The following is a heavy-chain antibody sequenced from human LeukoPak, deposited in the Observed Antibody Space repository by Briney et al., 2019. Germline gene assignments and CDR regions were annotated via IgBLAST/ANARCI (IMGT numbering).Heavy chain of an antibody. J-gene: IGHJ6*02. Sequence: ASVKVSCKASGYTFTGYYMHWVRQAPGQGLEWMGWINPNSGGTNYAQKFQGWVTMTRDTSISTAYMELSRLRSDDTAVYYCARVDRVKVRDYYYYYGMDVWGQGTTVTVCS. CDR2: INPNSGGT. V-gene: IGHV1-2*04. CDR3: ARVDRVKVRDYYYYYGMDV. CDR1: GYTFTGYY. D-gene: IGHD1-1*01.